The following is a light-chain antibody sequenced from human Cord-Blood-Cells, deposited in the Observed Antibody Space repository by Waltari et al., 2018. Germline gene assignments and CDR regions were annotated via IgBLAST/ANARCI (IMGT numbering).Light chain of an antibody. V-gene: IGLV2-23*01. J-gene: IGLJ2*01. CDR2: EGS. CDR3: CSYAGSSNVV. Sequence: QSALTQPASVSGSPGQSITLSCTGTSSDVGGYNLVSWYQQHPGKAPKLMIYEGSKRPSGVSKRCSGSKSGNKASPTISGLQAEDEADYYCCSYAGSSNVVFGGGTKLTVL. CDR1: SSDVGGYNL.